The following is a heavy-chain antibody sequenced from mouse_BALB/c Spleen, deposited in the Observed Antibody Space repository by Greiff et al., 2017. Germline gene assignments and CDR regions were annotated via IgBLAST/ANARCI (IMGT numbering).Heavy chain of an antibody. V-gene: IGHV5-12-2*01. Sequence: EVKLEESGGGLVQPGGSLKLSCAASGFTFSSYTMSWVRQTPEKRLEWVAYISNGGGSTYYPDTVKGRFTISRDNAKNTLYLQMSSLKSEDTAMYYCARHYYGSSYGFAYWGQGTLVTVSA. J-gene: IGHJ3*01. D-gene: IGHD1-1*01. CDR1: GFTFSSYT. CDR2: ISNGGGST. CDR3: ARHYYGSSYGFAY.